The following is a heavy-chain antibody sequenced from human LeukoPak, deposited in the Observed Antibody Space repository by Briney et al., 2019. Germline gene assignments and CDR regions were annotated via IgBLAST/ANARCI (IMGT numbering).Heavy chain of an antibody. Sequence: PSETLSLTCTVSGGSISSSSYYWGWIRQPPGKGLEWIGSIYYSGSTYYNPSLKSRVTISVDTSKNQFSLKLSSVTAADTAVYYCARERSANFGLGYSSGWSYFDYWGQGTLVTVSS. CDR1: GGSISSSSYY. V-gene: IGHV4-39*07. CDR3: ARERSANFGLGYSSGWSYFDY. J-gene: IGHJ4*02. D-gene: IGHD6-19*01. CDR2: IYYSGST.